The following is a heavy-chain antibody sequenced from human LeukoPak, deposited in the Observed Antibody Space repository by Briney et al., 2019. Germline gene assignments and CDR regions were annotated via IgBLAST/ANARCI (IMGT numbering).Heavy chain of an antibody. CDR3: ARDRRYCSSTSCYTYYYYYMDV. CDR2: INPNSGGT. V-gene: IGHV1-2*02. CDR1: GYTFTGYY. D-gene: IGHD2-2*01. Sequence: RASVKVSCKASGYTFTGYYMHWVRQAPGQGLEWMGWINPNSGGTNYAQKFQGRVTMSRDTSISTAYMELSRLRSDDTAVYYCARDRRYCSSTSCYTYYYYYMDVWGKGTTVTVSS. J-gene: IGHJ6*03.